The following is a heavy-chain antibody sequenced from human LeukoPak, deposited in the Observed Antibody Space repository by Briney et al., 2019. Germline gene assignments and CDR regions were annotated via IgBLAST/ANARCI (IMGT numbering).Heavy chain of an antibody. CDR1: GSTSRSNS. Sequence: PGGPLSFSCEALGSTSRSNSMNWVRQAPGKGLKGASSISSSSSYIYYADSVKGRFTISRDNAKNSLYLQMNSLRAEDTAVYYCARDYSVITPVLDYWGQGTLVTVSS. V-gene: IGHV3-21*01. D-gene: IGHD3-16*01. CDR2: ISSSSSYI. CDR3: ARDYSVITPVLDY. J-gene: IGHJ4*02.